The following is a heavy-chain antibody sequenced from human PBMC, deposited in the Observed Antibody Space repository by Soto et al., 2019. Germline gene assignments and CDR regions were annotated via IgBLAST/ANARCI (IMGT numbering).Heavy chain of an antibody. CDR1: GFSLSTIGGA. CDR3: APAFRGSGSYTWDRFDS. CDR2: VFWDDDK. J-gene: IGHJ5*01. V-gene: IGHV2-5*02. D-gene: IGHD3-10*01. Sequence: QITLKESGPTLVKPTQTLTLTCSFSGFSLSTIGGAVGWIRQPPGKALEFLALVFWDDDKRYNPSLKSRLTITQYTSKNKVILTMTNMDPVVTASYYCAPAFRGSGSYTWDRFDSWGQVTLVSVSS.